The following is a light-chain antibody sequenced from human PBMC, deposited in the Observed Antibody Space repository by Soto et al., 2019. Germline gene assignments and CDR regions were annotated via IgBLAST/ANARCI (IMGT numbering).Light chain of an antibody. V-gene: IGKV1-5*03. Sequence: DIQMTQSPSILSASVGDRVTITCRASQSIGSWLAWYQHKPGKAPKLLIYKASSLESGVPLRFSGSGSGTEFTLTISSLQPDDFATYYCQQYNSYSFGQGTKVDIK. CDR1: QSIGSW. CDR3: QQYNSYS. CDR2: KAS. J-gene: IGKJ1*01.